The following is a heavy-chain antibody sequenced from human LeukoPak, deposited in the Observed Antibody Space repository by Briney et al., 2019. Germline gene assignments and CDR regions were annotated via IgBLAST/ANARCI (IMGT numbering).Heavy chain of an antibody. Sequence: GGSLRLSCTASGFTFINYSMNWVRQAPGKGLEWVAFIRYDGSNQDYADSVKGRFTISRDNSKNTLFLQMNSLRPEDTAVYYCVKDHFYYYGSGSGYFEYWGQGTLVTVSS. J-gene: IGHJ4*02. D-gene: IGHD3-10*01. CDR1: GFTFINYS. CDR2: IRYDGSNQ. CDR3: VKDHFYYYGSGSGYFEY. V-gene: IGHV3-30*02.